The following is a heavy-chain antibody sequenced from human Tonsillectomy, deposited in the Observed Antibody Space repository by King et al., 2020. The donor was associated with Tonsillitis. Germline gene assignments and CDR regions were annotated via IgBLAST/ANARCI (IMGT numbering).Heavy chain of an antibody. J-gene: IGHJ1*01. CDR2: IGGFGNSI. Sequence: VQLVESGGGLVQPGGSLRLACSASGFTFSSYTISWVRQPPGKGREWVSSIGGFGNSIFYADSGRGRVTISRDNSNNTLYRQMNSLRAGDTAVYFCAKVGSSWFAEYFHRWGQGTLVTVSS. CDR3: AKVGSSWFAEYFHR. V-gene: IGHV3-23*04. D-gene: IGHD6-13*01. CDR1: GFTFSSYT.